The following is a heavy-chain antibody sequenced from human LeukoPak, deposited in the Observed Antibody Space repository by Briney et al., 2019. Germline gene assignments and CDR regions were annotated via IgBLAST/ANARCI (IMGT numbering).Heavy chain of an antibody. J-gene: IGHJ6*02. D-gene: IGHD3-22*01. V-gene: IGHV3-48*02. CDR3: ARRPYSDTSGRLSDV. Sequence: PGGSLRLSCAASGFTFSSYGMHWVRQAPGKGLEWISYIGSSGSPTHYADSVGGRFTISRDNAKNSLYLQMNSLRDEDTAVYFCARRPYSDTSGRLSDVWGQGTTVTVSS. CDR2: IGSSGSPT. CDR1: GFTFSSYG.